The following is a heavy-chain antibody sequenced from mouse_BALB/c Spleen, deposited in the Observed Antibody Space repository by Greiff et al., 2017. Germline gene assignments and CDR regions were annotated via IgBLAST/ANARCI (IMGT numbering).Heavy chain of an antibody. D-gene: IGHD2-14*01. J-gene: IGHJ4*01. V-gene: IGHV1-80*01. CDR2: IYPGDGDT. CDR1: GYAFSSYW. CDR3: ARSGRYEAMDY. Sequence: QVQLQQSGAELVRPGSSVKISCTASGYAFSSYWMNWVKQRPGQGLEWIGQIYPGDGDTNYNGKFKGKATLTADKSSSTAYMQLSSLTSEDSAVYFCARSGRYEAMDYWGQGTSVTVSS.